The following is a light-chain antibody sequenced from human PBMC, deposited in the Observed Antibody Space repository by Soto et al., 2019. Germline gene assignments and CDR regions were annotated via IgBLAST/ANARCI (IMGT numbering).Light chain of an antibody. V-gene: IGKV3-15*01. CDR2: GTS. Sequence: EIVLTQSPGTLSLSPGERATPSCRASQSVSNNLAWYQHIPSQAPRLLIYGTSTRATGIPARFSGSGSGTEFTLTISSLQSEDFAVYYCQQYNDWLWTFGQGTKVDIK. J-gene: IGKJ1*01. CDR3: QQYNDWLWT. CDR1: QSVSNN.